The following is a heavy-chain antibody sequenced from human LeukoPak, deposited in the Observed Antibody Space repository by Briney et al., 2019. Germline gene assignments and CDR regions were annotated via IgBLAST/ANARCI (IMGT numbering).Heavy chain of an antibody. J-gene: IGHJ4*02. CDR3: ARKSASGNYPLDY. CDR1: GFTFSNYW. Sequence: PGGSLRLSCAASGFTFSNYWMHWVRQAPGKGLEWVSVISADSATTFYAGSVKGRFTISRDNAKNTVFLQMSSLRAEDTALYYCARKSASGNYPLDYWGQGTLVTVSS. D-gene: IGHD3-10*01. V-gene: IGHV3-23*01. CDR2: ISADSATT.